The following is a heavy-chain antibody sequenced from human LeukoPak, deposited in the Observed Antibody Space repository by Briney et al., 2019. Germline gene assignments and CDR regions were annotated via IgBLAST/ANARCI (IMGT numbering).Heavy chain of an antibody. CDR3: ARQIVVVVAAYDY. J-gene: IGHJ4*02. V-gene: IGHV3-30-3*01. CDR2: ISYDGSNK. Sequence: PGGSLRLSCAASGFTFSSYAMHWVRQAPGKGLEWVAVISYDGSNKYYADSVKGRFTISRDNSKNTLYLQMNSLRAEDTAVYYCARQIVVVVAAYDYWGQGTLVTVSS. D-gene: IGHD2-15*01. CDR1: GFTFSSYA.